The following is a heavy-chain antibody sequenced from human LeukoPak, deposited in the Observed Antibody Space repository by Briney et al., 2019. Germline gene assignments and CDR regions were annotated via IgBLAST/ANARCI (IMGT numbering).Heavy chain of an antibody. CDR1: GFTVSSNF. CDR3: VRSSSTTAAGLFDF. Sequence: PGGSLRLSCAASGFTVSSNFMSWVRQAPGKGLEWVSVLYSGGYTVYRDSVKGRFTISRDNSKNTLYLEMNSLRVDDTAVYFCVRSSSTTAAGLFDFWGRGTLVTVSS. J-gene: IGHJ4*02. V-gene: IGHV3-53*01. D-gene: IGHD2-2*01. CDR2: LYSGGYT.